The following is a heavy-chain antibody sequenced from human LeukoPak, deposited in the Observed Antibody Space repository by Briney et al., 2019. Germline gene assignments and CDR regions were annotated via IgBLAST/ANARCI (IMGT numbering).Heavy chain of an antibody. Sequence: SVNVSCKASGGTLSSYAISWVRQTPGQGVEWMGGIIPIFGTANYAQKFQGRVTITADESTSTAYMELSSLRSEDTAVYYCARAPGKAAAGTSEWFDPWGQGTLVTVSS. CDR2: IIPIFGTA. J-gene: IGHJ5*02. V-gene: IGHV1-69*13. CDR3: ARAPGKAAAGTSEWFDP. D-gene: IGHD6-13*01. CDR1: GGTLSSYA.